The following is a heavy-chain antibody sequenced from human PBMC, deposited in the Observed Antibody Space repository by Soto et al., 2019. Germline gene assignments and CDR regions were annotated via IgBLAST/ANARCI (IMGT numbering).Heavy chain of an antibody. CDR1: GYTFTSYY. CDR3: ARVSAGYCSGGRTACDAFDI. J-gene: IGHJ3*02. CDR2: INPSGGST. D-gene: IGHD2-15*01. Sequence: GASVKVSCKASGYTFTSYYMHWVRQAPGQGLEWMGIINPSGGSTSYAQKLQGRVTMTRDTSTSTVYMELSSLRSEDTAVYYCARVSAGYCSGGRTACDAFDIWGQGTMVTVSS. V-gene: IGHV1-46*01.